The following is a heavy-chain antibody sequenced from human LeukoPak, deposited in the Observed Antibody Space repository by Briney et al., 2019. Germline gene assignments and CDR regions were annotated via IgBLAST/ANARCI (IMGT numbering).Heavy chain of an antibody. J-gene: IGHJ6*02. CDR1: GGSISSYY. D-gene: IGHD6-19*01. CDR3: ARVEGSGWPTYYYYGMDV. CDR2: IYYSGST. Sequence: SETLSLTCTVSGGSISSYYWSWIRQPPGKGLEWIGYIYYSGSTNYNPSLKSRVTISVDTSKNQFSLKLSSVTAADTAVYYCARVEGSGWPTYYYYGMDVWGQGTTVTVSS. V-gene: IGHV4-59*01.